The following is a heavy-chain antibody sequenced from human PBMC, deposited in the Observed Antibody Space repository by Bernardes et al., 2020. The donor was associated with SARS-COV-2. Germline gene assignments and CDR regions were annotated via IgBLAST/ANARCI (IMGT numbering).Heavy chain of an antibody. CDR3: ARFEGDCSSTSCYYWSLSCFDP. D-gene: IGHD2-2*01. J-gene: IGHJ5*02. CDR2: ISADNGNT. V-gene: IGHV1-18*04. Sequence: ASVKVSCKASGYTFTSYGISWVRQAPGQGLEWKGWISADNGNTNYAQKLQGRVTMTTDTSTSTAYMELRSLRSDATAVYYCARFEGDCSSTSCYYWSLSCFDPWGQGTLVTVSS. CDR1: GYTFTSYG.